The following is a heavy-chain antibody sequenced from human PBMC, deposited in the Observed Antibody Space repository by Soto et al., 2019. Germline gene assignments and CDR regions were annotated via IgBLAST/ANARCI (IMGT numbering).Heavy chain of an antibody. J-gene: IGHJ4*02. CDR2: ITHSGSS. CDR3: ARGSLYYYDSSDYLVLDY. CDR1: GGSFSGYY. D-gene: IGHD3-22*01. V-gene: IGHV4-34*01. Sequence: PSETLSLTCAVYGGSFSGYYWTWIRQPPGKGLEWIGEITHSGSSNHNPSLKSRVTISVDTSKNQFSLKLSSVTAADTAVYYCARGSLYYYDSSDYLVLDYWGQGTLVTVSS.